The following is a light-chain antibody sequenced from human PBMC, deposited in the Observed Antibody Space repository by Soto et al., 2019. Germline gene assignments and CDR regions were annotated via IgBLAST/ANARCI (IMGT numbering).Light chain of an antibody. CDR1: KLGDKY. Sequence: SYELTQPPSVSVSPGQTASITCSGDKLGDKYACWYQQKPGQSPVLVIYQDSKRPSGIPERFSGSNSGNTATLTIGGTQAMDDADYYCQAWDSSTRVVFGGGTKVTVL. CDR3: QAWDSSTRVV. J-gene: IGLJ2*01. V-gene: IGLV3-1*01. CDR2: QDS.